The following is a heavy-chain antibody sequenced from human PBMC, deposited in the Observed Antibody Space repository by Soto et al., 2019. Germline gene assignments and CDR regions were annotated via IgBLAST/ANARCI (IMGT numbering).Heavy chain of an antibody. CDR1: GYRFETYA. Sequence: QVQLVQSGAEVKKPGASVKVSCKSSGYRFETYAMSWVRQAPGQGLEWMGWISAYNIDTYYAQKFQDRVTMTTDTSMGTAYMELRSLSSDDTAVYYCARGHGEIIGAMDVWGQGTTVTVSS. CDR2: ISAYNIDT. CDR3: ARGHGEIIGAMDV. D-gene: IGHD3-3*01. J-gene: IGHJ6*02. V-gene: IGHV1-18*01.